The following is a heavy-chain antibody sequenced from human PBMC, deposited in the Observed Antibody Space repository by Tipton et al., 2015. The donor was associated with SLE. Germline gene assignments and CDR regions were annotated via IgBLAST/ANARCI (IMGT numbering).Heavy chain of an antibody. CDR3: AREMVTMVRGVQLYYFDY. D-gene: IGHD3-10*01. CDR1: GGSISSHY. Sequence: LRLSCTVSGGSISSHYWSWIRQPPGKGLEWIGYIYYSGSTNYNPSLKSRVTISVDTSKNQFSLKLSSVTAADTAVYYCAREMVTMVRGVQLYYFDYWGQGTLVTVSS. J-gene: IGHJ4*02. V-gene: IGHV4-59*11. CDR2: IYYSGST.